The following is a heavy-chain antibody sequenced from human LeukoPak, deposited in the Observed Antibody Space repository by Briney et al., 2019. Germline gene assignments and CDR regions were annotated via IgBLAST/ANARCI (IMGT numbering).Heavy chain of an antibody. Sequence: ASVTVSCLASGYTFTSYYMHWVRQAPGQGLEWMGIINPSGGSTSYAQKFQGRVTMTRDMSTSTVYMELSSLRSEDTAVYYCARVWGSSSCFDYWGQGTLVTVSS. V-gene: IGHV1-46*01. CDR3: ARVWGSSSCFDY. D-gene: IGHD6-6*01. CDR1: GYTFTSYY. J-gene: IGHJ4*02. CDR2: INPSGGST.